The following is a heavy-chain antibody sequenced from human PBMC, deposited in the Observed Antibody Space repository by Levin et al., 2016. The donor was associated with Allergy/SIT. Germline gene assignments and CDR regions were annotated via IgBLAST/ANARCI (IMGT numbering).Heavy chain of an antibody. CDR2: MNPNSGNT. CDR1: GYTFTSYD. D-gene: IGHD2-21*01. CDR3: ARPNPVVGYYYGMDV. J-gene: IGHJ6*02. Sequence: ASVKVSCKASGYTFTSYDINWVRQATGQGLEWMGWMNPNSGNTGYAQKFQGRVTMTRNTSISTAYMELSSLRSEDTAVYYCARPNPVVGYYYGMDVWGQGTTVTVSS. V-gene: IGHV1-8*01.